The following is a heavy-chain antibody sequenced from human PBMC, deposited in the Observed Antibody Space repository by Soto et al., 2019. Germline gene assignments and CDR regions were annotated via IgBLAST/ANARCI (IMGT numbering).Heavy chain of an antibody. CDR3: AKVGRASGDSGSWYSDYYSSGMDV. CDR2: ISWNSGSI. V-gene: IGHV3-9*01. CDR1: GFTFDDYA. D-gene: IGHD6-13*01. J-gene: IGHJ6*02. Sequence: GGSLRLSCAASGFTFDDYAMHWVRQAPGKGLEWVSGISWNSGSIGYADSVKGRFTISRDNAKNSLYLQMNSLRAEDTALYYCAKVGRASGDSGSWYSDYYSSGMDVWGQGTTVTVSS.